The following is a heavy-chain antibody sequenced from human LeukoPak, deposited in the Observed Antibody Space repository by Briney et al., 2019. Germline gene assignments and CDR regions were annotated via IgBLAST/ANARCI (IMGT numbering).Heavy chain of an antibody. Sequence: GGSLRLSCAASGFTFSSYWMHWVRQAPGKGPVWVSRINGDGSTTTYADSVKGRFTISRDNARNTLYLQLNSLGAEDTAVYYCARSHYESGAYFFDYWGQGTLVTVSS. CDR1: GFTFSSYW. J-gene: IGHJ4*02. V-gene: IGHV3-74*01. D-gene: IGHD3-22*01. CDR3: ARSHYESGAYFFDY. CDR2: INGDGSTT.